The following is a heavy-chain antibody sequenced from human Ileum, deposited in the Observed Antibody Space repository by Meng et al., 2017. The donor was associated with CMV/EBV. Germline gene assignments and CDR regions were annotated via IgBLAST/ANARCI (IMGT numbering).Heavy chain of an antibody. V-gene: IGHV3-30*04. CDR2: ISYDGSNK. J-gene: IGHJ5*01. CDR3: AELLGWFDP. D-gene: IGHD1-26*01. Sequence: GESLKISCAASGFTFISYAMHWVRQAPGKGLEWVAVISYDGSNKYYADSVKGRFTISRDNSKNTLYLQMNSLGAEDTAVYYCAELLGWFDPWGQGTPVTVSS. CDR1: GFTFISYA.